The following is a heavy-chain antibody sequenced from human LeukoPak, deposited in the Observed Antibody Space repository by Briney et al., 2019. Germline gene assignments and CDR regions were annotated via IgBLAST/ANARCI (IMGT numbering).Heavy chain of an antibody. V-gene: IGHV1-18*01. Sequence: ASVKVSCKASGYTFTSYGISWVRQAPGQGLEWMGWISAYNGNTNYAQKLQGRVTMTTDTSTGTAYMELRSLRSDDTAVYYCARDLFPPGSGSYYIYYYYYGMDVWGQGTTVTVSS. D-gene: IGHD3-10*01. CDR3: ARDLFPPGSGSYYIYYYYYGMDV. J-gene: IGHJ6*02. CDR2: ISAYNGNT. CDR1: GYTFTSYG.